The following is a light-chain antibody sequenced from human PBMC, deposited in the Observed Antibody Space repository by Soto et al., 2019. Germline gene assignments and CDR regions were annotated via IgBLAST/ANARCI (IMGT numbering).Light chain of an antibody. CDR3: QQYNNWPFT. CDR2: GAS. CDR1: QSVNSN. V-gene: IGKV3-15*01. Sequence: EIMMTQSPGTPSVSPGERATLPCRASQSVNSNLAWYQQKPGQAPRLLIYGASTRATGIPASFIGNGSGTEFTLIASSLQPEDFAVYYCQQYNNWPFTFGPGTKVDIK. J-gene: IGKJ3*01.